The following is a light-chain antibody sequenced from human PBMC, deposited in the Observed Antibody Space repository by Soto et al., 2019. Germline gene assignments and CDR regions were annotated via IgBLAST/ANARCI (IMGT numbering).Light chain of an antibody. V-gene: IGLV4-69*01. J-gene: IGLJ2*01. CDR3: QTWGTGKGV. Sequence: QPVLTQSPSASASLGASVKLTCTLSSGHSSYAIAWHQQQPEKGPRYLMKLNSDGSHSKGDGIPDRFSGSSSGAERYPTISNLQSEDEDDYYCQTWGTGKGVFGGGTKLTV. CDR2: LNSDGSH. CDR1: SGHSSYA.